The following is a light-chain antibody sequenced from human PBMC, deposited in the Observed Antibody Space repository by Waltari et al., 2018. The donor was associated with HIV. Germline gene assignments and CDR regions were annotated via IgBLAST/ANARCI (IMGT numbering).Light chain of an antibody. CDR3: GTWDNNLSAFWV. J-gene: IGLJ3*02. CDR1: SSTIGNNF. CDR2: DTN. Sequence: QSVLTQPPSVSAAPGQKVTISSPGSSSTIGNNFVSWYQQLPATAPKLLIYDTNKRPSGIPDRFSASKSGTSATLAITGLQTGDEAVYYCGTWDNNLSAFWVFGGGTKVTVL. V-gene: IGLV1-51*01.